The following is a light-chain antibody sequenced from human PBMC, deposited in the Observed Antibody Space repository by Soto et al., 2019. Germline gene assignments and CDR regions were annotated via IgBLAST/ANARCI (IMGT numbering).Light chain of an antibody. CDR1: QSVGNN. CDR3: HQHANWPLP. J-gene: IGKJ4*01. Sequence: ESVLTQSPATLSLSPGERATLSCRASQSVGNNLAWYQQKPGQAPGLLIYEASTRATGIPARFSGSGSGTDFTLTISSLEPEDFAVYYCHQHANWPLPFGGGTKVDIK. CDR2: EAS. V-gene: IGKV3-11*01.